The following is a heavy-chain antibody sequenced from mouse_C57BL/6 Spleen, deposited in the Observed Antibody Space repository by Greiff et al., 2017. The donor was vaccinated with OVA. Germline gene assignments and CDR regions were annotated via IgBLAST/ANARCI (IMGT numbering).Heavy chain of an antibody. Sequence: DVQLVESGGGLVKPGGSLKLSCAASGFTFSSYAMSWVRQTPEKRLEWVATISDGGSYTYYPDNVKGRFTISRDNAKNNLYLQMSHLKSEDTAMYYCARAKITTVVGYFDVWGTGTTVTVSS. J-gene: IGHJ1*03. CDR3: ARAKITTVVGYFDV. D-gene: IGHD1-1*01. CDR1: GFTFSSYA. V-gene: IGHV5-4*01. CDR2: ISDGGSYT.